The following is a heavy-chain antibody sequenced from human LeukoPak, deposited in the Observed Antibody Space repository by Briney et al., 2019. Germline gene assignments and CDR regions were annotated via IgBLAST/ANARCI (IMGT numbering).Heavy chain of an antibody. Sequence: GGSLRLSCAASGFTFSNYGFHWVRQAPGKGLEWVAYILYDGSKTYYADSVKGRFTISRDNSKNTLYLQMDSLRVEDMAVYYCTQWELSTLLDYWGQGTLVTVSS. CDR1: GFTFSNYG. CDR3: TQWELSTLLDY. CDR2: ILYDGSKT. J-gene: IGHJ4*02. V-gene: IGHV3-30*02. D-gene: IGHD1-26*01.